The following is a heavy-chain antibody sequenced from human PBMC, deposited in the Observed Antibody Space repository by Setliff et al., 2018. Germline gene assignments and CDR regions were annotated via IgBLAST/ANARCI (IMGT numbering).Heavy chain of an antibody. CDR3: ARGHIVVVPAAMGVGMDV. V-gene: IGHV3-7*01. J-gene: IGHJ6*02. CDR2: IKQDGSEK. CDR1: GFTFSTYW. D-gene: IGHD2-2*01. Sequence: PGGSLRLSCAASGFTFSTYWMSWVRQAPGKGLEWVANIKQDGSEKYYVDSVKGRFSISRDNAKNSLYLQMNSLRAEDTAVYYCARGHIVVVPAAMGVGMDVWGQGTTVTVSS.